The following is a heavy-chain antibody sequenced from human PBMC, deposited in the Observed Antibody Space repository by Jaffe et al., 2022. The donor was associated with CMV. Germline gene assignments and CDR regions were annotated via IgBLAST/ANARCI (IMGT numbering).Heavy chain of an antibody. CDR2: IDPSDSYT. Sequence: EVQLVQSGAEVKKPGESLRISCKGSGYSFTSYWISWVRQMPGKGLEWMGRIDPSDSYTNYSPSFQGHVTISADKSISTAYLQWSSLKASDTAMYYCARRSPLVVVAATPGAFDIWGQGTMVTVSS. CDR1: GYSFTSYW. J-gene: IGHJ3*02. V-gene: IGHV5-10-1*03. D-gene: IGHD2-15*01. CDR3: ARRSPLVVVAATPGAFDI.